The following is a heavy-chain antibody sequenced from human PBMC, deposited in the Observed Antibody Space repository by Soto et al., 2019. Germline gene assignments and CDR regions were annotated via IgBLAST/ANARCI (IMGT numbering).Heavy chain of an antibody. CDR1: GGSISSGGYS. CDR3: ASSSWSDGGY. V-gene: IGHV4-30-2*01. J-gene: IGHJ4*02. D-gene: IGHD6-13*01. Sequence: SETLSLTCAVSGGSISSGGYSWSWIRQPPGKGLEWIGYIYHSGSTYYNPSLKSRVTISVDRSKNQFSLKLSSVTAADTAVYYCASSSWSDGGYRGQGTLVTVS. CDR2: IYHSGST.